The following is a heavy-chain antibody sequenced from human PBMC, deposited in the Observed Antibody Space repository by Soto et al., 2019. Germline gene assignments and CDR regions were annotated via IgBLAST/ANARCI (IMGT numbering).Heavy chain of an antibody. Sequence: QLQLQESGPGLLKPSETLSLTCTVSGVSIGDSDYFWGWIRQPPGKGLEWIASINSGGRTFYHTSHKTRVAISVDSSKNQFSLMLTSMTAGDTAIYYCARLPRTTVHGTGTDYWGQGTLVTVSS. CDR1: GVSIGDSDYF. D-gene: IGHD1-1*01. V-gene: IGHV4-39*01. J-gene: IGHJ4*02. CDR2: INSGGRT. CDR3: ARLPRTTVHGTGTDY.